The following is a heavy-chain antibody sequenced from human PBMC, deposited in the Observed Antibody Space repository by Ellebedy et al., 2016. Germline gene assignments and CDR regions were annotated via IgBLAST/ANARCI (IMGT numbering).Heavy chain of an antibody. CDR1: GFTFSSYA. Sequence: GGSLRLXCAASGFTFSSYAMHWVRQAPGKGLEWVAVISYDGSNKYYADSVKGRFTISRDNSKNTLYLQMNSLRAEDTAVYYCARSTGALDYWGQGTLVTVSS. D-gene: IGHD7-27*01. V-gene: IGHV3-30-3*01. CDR3: ARSTGALDY. J-gene: IGHJ4*02. CDR2: ISYDGSNK.